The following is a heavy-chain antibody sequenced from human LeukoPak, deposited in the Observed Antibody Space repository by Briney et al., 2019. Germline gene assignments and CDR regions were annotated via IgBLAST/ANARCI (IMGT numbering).Heavy chain of an antibody. V-gene: IGHV4-38-2*02. CDR3: ASNNDFWSGYFLSDAFDI. Sequence: SKTLSLTCTVSGYSISSGYYWGWIRQPPGKGLEWIGSTYHSGSTYYDPSLKSRVTISVDTSKNQFSLKLSSVTAADTAVYYCASNNDFWSGYFLSDAFDIWGQGTMVTVSS. CDR2: TYHSGST. J-gene: IGHJ3*02. D-gene: IGHD3-3*01. CDR1: GYSISSGYY.